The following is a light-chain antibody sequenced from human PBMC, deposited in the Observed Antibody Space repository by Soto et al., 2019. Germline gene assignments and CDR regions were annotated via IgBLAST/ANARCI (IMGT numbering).Light chain of an antibody. Sequence: EIVLTQSPGTLSLSPGERATLSCRASESVGSTYLGWYQQKPGQAPRLLIYGAASRATGTPDRFSASGSGTEFTLAVSRLEPEDSAVYYCQPFCRSGLTFGGGTKVEIK. CDR3: QPFCRSGLT. J-gene: IGKJ4*01. CDR1: ESVGSTY. V-gene: IGKV3-20*01. CDR2: GAA.